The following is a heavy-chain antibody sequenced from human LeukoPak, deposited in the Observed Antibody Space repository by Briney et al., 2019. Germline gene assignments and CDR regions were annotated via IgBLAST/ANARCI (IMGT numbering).Heavy chain of an antibody. CDR3: SCSNTNY. D-gene: IGHD2-2*01. Sequence: GGSLRLSCVASGFTFGKYWMSWVRQAPGKGLEWVANIKLDGSEKNYVDSVKGRFTISRDNTKNSLYLQMNSLRAEDKAVYYCSCSNTNYWGQGTLVIVSS. CDR2: IKLDGSEK. CDR1: GFTFGKYW. J-gene: IGHJ4*02. V-gene: IGHV3-7*01.